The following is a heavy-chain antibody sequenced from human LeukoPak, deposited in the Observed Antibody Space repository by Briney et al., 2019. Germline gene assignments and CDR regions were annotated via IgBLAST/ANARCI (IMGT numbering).Heavy chain of an antibody. CDR3: ARGRTTGTVRGMDV. CDR2: IYYSGST. J-gene: IGHJ6*02. D-gene: IGHD1-1*01. Sequence: SETLSLTCTVSGGSVSSGSYYWSWIRQPPGKGLEWIGYIYYSGSTNYNPSLKSRVTISVDTSKNQFSLKLSSVTAADTAVYYCARGRTTGTVRGMDVWGQGTTVTVSS. CDR1: GGSVSSGSYY. V-gene: IGHV4-61*01.